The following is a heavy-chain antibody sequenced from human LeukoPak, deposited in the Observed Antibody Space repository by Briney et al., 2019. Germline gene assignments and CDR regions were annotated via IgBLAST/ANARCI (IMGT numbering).Heavy chain of an antibody. D-gene: IGHD6-19*01. CDR1: GGPISGSVT. Sequence: SETLSLTCTVSGGPISGSVTWGWVRQPPGKGLEWIGNVHYDGRTAPNPSLKSRVTMSLDTSTNQFSLKLKSVTATDTALYYCARVVTAAGLDLWGRGILVTISS. V-gene: IGHV4-39*07. CDR2: VHYDGRT. J-gene: IGHJ5*02. CDR3: ARVVTAAGLDL.